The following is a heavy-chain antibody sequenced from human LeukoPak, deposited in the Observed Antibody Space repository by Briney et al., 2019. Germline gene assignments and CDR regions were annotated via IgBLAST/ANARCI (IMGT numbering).Heavy chain of an antibody. D-gene: IGHD6-19*01. V-gene: IGHV1-3*01. J-gene: IGHJ4*02. CDR2: INAGNGNT. CDR3: ARGPEAVAGPFDY. Sequence: ASVKVACKASGYTFISYAMHWVRQAPGQRLEWMGWINAGNGNTKYSLKFQGRVTITRDTSASTAYMELSSLRSEDTAVYYCARGPEAVAGPFDYWGQGTLVTVSS. CDR1: GYTFISYA.